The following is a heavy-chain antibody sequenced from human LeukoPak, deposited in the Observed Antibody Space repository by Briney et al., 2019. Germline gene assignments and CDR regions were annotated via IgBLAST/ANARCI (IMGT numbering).Heavy chain of an antibody. CDR2: INPSGGST. J-gene: IGHJ4*02. V-gene: IGHV1-46*01. Sequence: GASVKVSCKASGYTFTNYAMNWVRQAPGQGLEWMGIINPSGGSTSYAQKFQGRVTMTRDTSTSTVYMELSSLRSEDTAVYYCARGIRKATFGGVIVIPDFDYWGQGTLVTVSS. CDR1: GYTFTNYA. CDR3: ARGIRKATFGGVIVIPDFDY. D-gene: IGHD3-16*02.